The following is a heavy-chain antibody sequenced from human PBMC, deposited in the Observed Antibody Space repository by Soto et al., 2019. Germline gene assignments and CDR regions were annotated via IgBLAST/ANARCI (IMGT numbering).Heavy chain of an antibody. CDR1: GYTLTGYA. CDR2: INAGNGNT. D-gene: IGHD3-22*01. V-gene: IGHV1-3*01. Sequence: ASVKVSCKASGYTLTGYAMHWVRQAPGQRLEWMGWINAGNGNTKYSQKFQGRVTSTRDTSASTAYMELSSLRSEDTAVYYCARDFSYYDSSGYYHGWYFDLWGRGTLVTVSS. J-gene: IGHJ2*01. CDR3: ARDFSYYDSSGYYHGWYFDL.